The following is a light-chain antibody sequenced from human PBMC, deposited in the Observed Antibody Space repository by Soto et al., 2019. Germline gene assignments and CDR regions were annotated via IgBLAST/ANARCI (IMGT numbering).Light chain of an antibody. J-gene: IGKJ1*01. V-gene: IGKV3-15*01. Sequence: EIVMTQSPATLSVSPGERATLSCRASPSVSTNLAWYQHKPGQAPRLLIYGSSTRATDVPARFSGSGSETEFTLTISSLQSEDFAVYYCQQYNNWPRTFGQGTKVEIK. CDR1: PSVSTN. CDR2: GSS. CDR3: QQYNNWPRT.